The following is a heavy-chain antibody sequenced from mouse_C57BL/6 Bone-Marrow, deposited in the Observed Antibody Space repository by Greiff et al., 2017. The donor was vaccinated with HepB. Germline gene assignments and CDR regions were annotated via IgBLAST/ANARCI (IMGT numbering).Heavy chain of an antibody. CDR3: ARHAPSTVGARKYAMDY. J-gene: IGHJ4*01. CDR1: GFTFSSYG. CDR2: ISSGGSYT. V-gene: IGHV5-6*01. D-gene: IGHD1-1*01. Sequence: EVQRVESGGDLVKPGGSLKLSCAASGFTFSSYGMSWVRQTPDKRLEWVATISSGGSYTYYPDSVKGRYTISRDNAKNTLYLQVSRLKSEDTAMYYCARHAPSTVGARKYAMDYWGQGTSVTVSS.